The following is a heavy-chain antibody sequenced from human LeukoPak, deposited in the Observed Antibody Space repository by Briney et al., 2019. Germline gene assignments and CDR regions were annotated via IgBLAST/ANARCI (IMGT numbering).Heavy chain of an antibody. CDR3: ATSETVGTTTGRRVLDY. CDR2: INPSGGST. Sequence: ASVRVSCKASGYTFTTYYMHWVRQAPGQGLEWMGIINPSGGSTGYAQKFQGRVTMTRDTSTSTVYTELSSLRSEDTAVYYCATSETVGTTTGRRVLDYWGQGTLVTVSS. J-gene: IGHJ4*02. D-gene: IGHD1-26*01. CDR1: GYTFTTYY. V-gene: IGHV1-46*01.